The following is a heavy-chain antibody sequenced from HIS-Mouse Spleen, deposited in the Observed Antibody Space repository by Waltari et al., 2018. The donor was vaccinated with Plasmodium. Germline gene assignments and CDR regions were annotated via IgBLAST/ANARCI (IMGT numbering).Heavy chain of an antibody. J-gene: IGHJ5*02. CDR3: ARGVGYSSSWYWFDP. D-gene: IGHD6-13*01. V-gene: IGHV4-38-2*02. CDR2: IYHSGRT. Sequence: QVQLQESGPGLVKPSETLSLTCTVSGYSISSGYYWGWIRQPPGRGLEWIGSIYHSGRTYNNPSLKSGVPLSVETSKNQFSLKLSSVTAADTAVYYCARGVGYSSSWYWFDPWGQGTLVTVSS. CDR1: GYSISSGYY.